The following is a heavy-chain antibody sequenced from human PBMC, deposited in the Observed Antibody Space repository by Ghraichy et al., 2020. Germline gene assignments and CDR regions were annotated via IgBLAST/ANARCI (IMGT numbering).Heavy chain of an antibody. Sequence: GGSLRLSCAASGFTFSNYGMHWVRQAPGKGLEWVAVIFYDGSTKYYADSVKGRFTISRDNSKNTLYLQMNSLRAEDTAVYYCVRDPKVAGIYWYFDPWGPGTLATVSS. D-gene: IGHD6-19*01. V-gene: IGHV3-33*01. CDR1: GFTFSNYG. CDR2: IFYDGSTK. CDR3: VRDPKVAGIYWYFDP. J-gene: IGHJ2*01.